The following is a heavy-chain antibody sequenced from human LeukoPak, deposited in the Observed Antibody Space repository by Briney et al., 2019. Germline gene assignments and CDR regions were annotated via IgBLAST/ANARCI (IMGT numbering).Heavy chain of an antibody. Sequence: PGGSLRLSCAASGFTFSSYWMSWVRQAPGKGLEWVANIKQDESEKYYVDSLRGRFTISSDNAKNSLYLQMNSLRAEDTAVYYCARDKIEGPTKLDYWGQGILVTVSS. D-gene: IGHD1-1*01. CDR1: GFTFSSYW. CDR3: ARDKIEGPTKLDY. J-gene: IGHJ4*02. CDR2: IKQDESEK. V-gene: IGHV3-7*01.